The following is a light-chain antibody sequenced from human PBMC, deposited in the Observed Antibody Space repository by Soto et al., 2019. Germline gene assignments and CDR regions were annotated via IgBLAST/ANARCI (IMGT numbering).Light chain of an antibody. V-gene: IGKV3-20*01. CDR1: QSVSNY. CDR3: HQYGGSPQT. J-gene: IGKJ1*01. Sequence: EIVLTQSPGTLSLSPGERATLSCRASQSVSNYLAWYQRKPGQAPRLLIYGASSRATGIPDRLSGSGSGTDFTLTISRLEPKDFAVYYCHQYGGSPQTFGQGTKVEIK. CDR2: GAS.